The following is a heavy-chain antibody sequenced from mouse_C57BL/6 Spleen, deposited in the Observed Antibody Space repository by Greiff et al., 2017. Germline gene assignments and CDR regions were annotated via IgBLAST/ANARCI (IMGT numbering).Heavy chain of an antibody. V-gene: IGHV1-82*01. CDR2: IYPGDGDT. D-gene: IGHD1-1*01. CDR1: GYAFSSSW. CDR3: ARGYGSSYSHWYFDV. Sequence: VQLQESGPELVKPGASVKISCKASGYAFSSSWMNWVKQRPGKGLEWIGRIYPGDGDTNYNGKFKGKATLTADKSSSTAYMQLSSLTSEDSAVYFCARGYGSSYSHWYFDVWGTGTTVTVSS. J-gene: IGHJ1*03.